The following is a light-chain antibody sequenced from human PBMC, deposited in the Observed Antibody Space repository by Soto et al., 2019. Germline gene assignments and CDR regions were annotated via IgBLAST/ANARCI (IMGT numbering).Light chain of an antibody. CDR1: QSISSSY. Sequence: VLTQSPGTLSLSPGERAAISCRASQSISSSYLAWYQHKPGQAPRLLIYGASSRATGIPHRFSGSGSGTDFTRTISRLEPEDCGVYYCQQYDGSPPYTFGQGTRLEIK. J-gene: IGKJ2*01. CDR3: QQYDGSPPYT. CDR2: GAS. V-gene: IGKV3-20*01.